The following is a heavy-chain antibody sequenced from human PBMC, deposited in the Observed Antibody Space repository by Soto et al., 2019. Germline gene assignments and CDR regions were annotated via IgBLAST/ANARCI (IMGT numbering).Heavy chain of an antibody. CDR1: GYRFTSYW. J-gene: IGHJ4*02. Sequence: GESLKISCKGSGYRFTSYWIGWVRQMPGKGLEWMGIFYPGGSDTRYSPSFQGQVTISADKSISTAYLQWSSLKASDTALYYCAISSAAAAGFDYWGQGTLVTVSS. D-gene: IGHD6-13*01. CDR3: AISSAAAAGFDY. V-gene: IGHV5-51*01. CDR2: FYPGGSDT.